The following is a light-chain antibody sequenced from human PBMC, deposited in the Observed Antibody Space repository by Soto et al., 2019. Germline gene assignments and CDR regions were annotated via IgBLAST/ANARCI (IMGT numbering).Light chain of an antibody. CDR3: QQFGNSPKS. CDR2: GAS. J-gene: IGKJ5*01. Sequence: EIVLTQSPGTLSLSPGERATLSCRASQSVSSSYLAWYQQKPGQAPRLLIYGASSRATGIPDRFSGSGSGTDFTLSISRLEPEDFAVSYYQQFGNSPKSFGQGTRLEIK. V-gene: IGKV3-20*01. CDR1: QSVSSSY.